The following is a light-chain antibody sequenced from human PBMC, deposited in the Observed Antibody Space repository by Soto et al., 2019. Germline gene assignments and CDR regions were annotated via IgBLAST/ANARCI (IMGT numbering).Light chain of an antibody. Sequence: DIQMTQSPSSVSASVGDRVTITCRASQDISSWLAWYQQKPGKAPKPLIYDASTLKTGVPSRFSGSGSGSEFNFTITGLQPDDFATYFCQQYNTYATFGQGTRLEIK. J-gene: IGKJ5*01. CDR2: DAS. V-gene: IGKV1D-16*01. CDR3: QQYNTYAT. CDR1: QDISSW.